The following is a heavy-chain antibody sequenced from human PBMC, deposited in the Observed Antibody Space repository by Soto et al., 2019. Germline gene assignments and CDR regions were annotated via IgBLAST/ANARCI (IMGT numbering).Heavy chain of an antibody. CDR1: GFTFFTYA. CDR2: ITDTGVST. D-gene: IGHD2-15*01. Sequence: GGSLRLSCTASGFTFFTYAMTWVRQAPGKGLEWVSSITDTGVSTYYADSVKGRFTISRDNSKNTLYLQMNSLRTDDSAVYYCAKDTPVVMFLFDSWGRGTLVTSPQ. V-gene: IGHV3-23*01. J-gene: IGHJ4*02. CDR3: AKDTPVVMFLFDS.